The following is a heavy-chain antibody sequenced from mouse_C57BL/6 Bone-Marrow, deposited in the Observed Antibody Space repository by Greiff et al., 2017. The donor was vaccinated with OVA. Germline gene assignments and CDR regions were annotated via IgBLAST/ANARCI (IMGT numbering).Heavy chain of an antibody. Sequence: EVQLQQSGPVLARPGASVKMSCKTSGYTFTSYWMHWVKQRPGQGLEWIGAIYPGNNDTSYNQKFKGKAKLTAVTSASTAYMELSSLTNEDSAYYYCTRSGRSSPLADWGQGTLVTVSS. D-gene: IGHD1-1*01. CDR1: GYTFTSYW. V-gene: IGHV1-5*01. CDR2: IYPGNNDT. J-gene: IGHJ3*01. CDR3: TRSGRSSPLAD.